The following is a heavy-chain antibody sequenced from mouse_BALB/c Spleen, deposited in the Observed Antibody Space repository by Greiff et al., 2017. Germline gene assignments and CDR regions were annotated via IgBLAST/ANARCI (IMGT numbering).Heavy chain of an antibody. D-gene: IGHD2-14*01. CDR2: INSNGGST. CDR3: ARLRYDEGNYAMDY. V-gene: IGHV5-6-2*01. J-gene: IGHJ4*01. Sequence: EVHLVESGGGLVKLGGSLKLSCAASGFTFSSYYMSWVRQTPEKRLELVAAINSNGGSTYYPDTVKGRFTISRDNAKNTLYLQMSSLKSEDTALYYCARLRYDEGNYAMDYWGQGTSVTVSS. CDR1: GFTFSSYY.